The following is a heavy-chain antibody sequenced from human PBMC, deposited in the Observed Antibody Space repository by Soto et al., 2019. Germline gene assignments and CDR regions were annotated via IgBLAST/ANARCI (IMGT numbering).Heavy chain of an antibody. CDR2: INWNGGST. V-gene: IGHV3-20*01. D-gene: IGHD2-15*01. J-gene: IGHJ6*03. Sequence: GGSLRLSCAASGFTFDDYGMSWVRQAPGKGLEWVSGINWNGGSTGYADSVKGRFTISRDNAKNSLYLQMNSLRAEDTALYHCARAQSYCSGGSCYPRLYYYYYYMDVWGKGTTVTVSS. CDR1: GFTFDDYG. CDR3: ARAQSYCSGGSCYPRLYYYYYYMDV.